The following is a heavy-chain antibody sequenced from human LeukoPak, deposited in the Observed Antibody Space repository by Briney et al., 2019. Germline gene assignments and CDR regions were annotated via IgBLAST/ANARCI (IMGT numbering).Heavy chain of an antibody. CDR1: GYTFTSYY. V-gene: IGHV1-46*01. D-gene: IGHD6-6*01. J-gene: IGHJ4*02. Sequence: ASVKVSCKASGYTFTSYYMHWVRQAPGQGREWMGIINPSGGSTSYAQKFQGSVTMPRDTSTSTVYMELSSLRSEDTAVYYCARWSSIAALDYWGQGTLVTVSS. CDR3: ARWSSIAALDY. CDR2: INPSGGST.